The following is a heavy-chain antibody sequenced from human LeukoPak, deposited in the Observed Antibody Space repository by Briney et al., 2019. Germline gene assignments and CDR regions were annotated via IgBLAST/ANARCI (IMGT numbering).Heavy chain of an antibody. CDR3: ATGLRWYGGGIWEIDY. V-gene: IGHV1-46*03. Sequence: ASVKVSCKSSGYTFTSYYMHWVRQAPGQGLEWMGIINPSGGSTNYAQKFQGRVTMTRDTSTSTVYMELSSLRSDDTAVYYCATGLRWYGGGIWEIDYWGQGTLVTVSS. D-gene: IGHD4-23*01. CDR2: INPSGGST. J-gene: IGHJ4*02. CDR1: GYTFTSYY.